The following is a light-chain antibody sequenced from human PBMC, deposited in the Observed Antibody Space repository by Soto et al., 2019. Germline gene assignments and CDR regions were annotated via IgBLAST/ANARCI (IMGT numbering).Light chain of an antibody. CDR3: QQYGSSPWT. V-gene: IGKV3-20*01. CDR2: GAS. CDR1: QSVSSSY. Sequence: EIVLTQSPGTLSLSPGERVTLSCRASQSVSSSYLAWYQQKPGQAPRLLIYGASSRATSIPDRFRGSGSGTDFTLTISRLEPEDFAVYYCQQYGSSPWTFGQGTKVEIK. J-gene: IGKJ1*01.